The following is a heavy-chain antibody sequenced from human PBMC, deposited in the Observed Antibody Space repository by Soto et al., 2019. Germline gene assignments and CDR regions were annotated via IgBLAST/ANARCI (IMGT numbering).Heavy chain of an antibody. CDR3: AKPGLGVNTVTVGLGVDV. D-gene: IGHD4-17*01. CDR1: GFTFSSYC. V-gene: IGHV3-30*18. Sequence: GGSLRLSCAASGFTFSSYCMHWVRQAPGKGLEWVAVISYDGINKYYADSVKGRFTISRDNSKNTLYLQMNSLRAEDTALYYCAKPGLGVNTVTVGLGVDVGGEGTKV. CDR2: ISYDGINK. J-gene: IGHJ6*01.